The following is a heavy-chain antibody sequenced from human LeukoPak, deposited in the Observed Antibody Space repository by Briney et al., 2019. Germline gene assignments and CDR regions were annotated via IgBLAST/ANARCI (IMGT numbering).Heavy chain of an antibody. D-gene: IGHD5-18*01. V-gene: IGHV1-2*02. J-gene: IGHJ3*02. CDR3: ARGRIHSWSDAFDI. CDR1: GYTFIGHY. CDR2: INSNSGGT. Sequence: GASVTVSCTASGYTFIGHYMHWVRQAPGQGLEWMGWINSNSGGTKYAQKFQGSVIMTRDTSISTAYMELSRLKSGDTAVYYCARGRIHSWSDAFDIWGQGTTVTVSS.